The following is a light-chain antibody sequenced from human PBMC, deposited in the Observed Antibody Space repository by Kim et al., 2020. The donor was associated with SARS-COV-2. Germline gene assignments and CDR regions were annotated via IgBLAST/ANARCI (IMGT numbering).Light chain of an antibody. CDR3: NSRDSSGNHEV. J-gene: IGLJ2*01. CDR1: SLRSYY. CDR2: GKN. V-gene: IGLV3-19*01. Sequence: ALGQTVRITCQGDSLRSYYASWYQHKPGQAPVLVIYGKNNRPSGIPDRFSGSSSGNTASLTITGAQAEDEADYYCNSRDSSGNHEVFGGGTQLTVL.